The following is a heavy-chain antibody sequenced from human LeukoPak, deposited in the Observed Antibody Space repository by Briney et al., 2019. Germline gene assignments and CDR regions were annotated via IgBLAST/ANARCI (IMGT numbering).Heavy chain of an antibody. J-gene: IGHJ6*02. D-gene: IGHD6-13*01. Sequence: SETLSLTCTVSGGSISSSTYYWSWIRQHPGKGLEWIGYIYYSGSTYYNPSLKSRVTISVDTSKNQFSLKLSSVTAADTAVYYCARDRSSRAYGMDVWGQGTTVTVSS. CDR3: ARDRSSRAYGMDV. CDR1: GGSISSSTYY. V-gene: IGHV4-31*03. CDR2: IYYSGST.